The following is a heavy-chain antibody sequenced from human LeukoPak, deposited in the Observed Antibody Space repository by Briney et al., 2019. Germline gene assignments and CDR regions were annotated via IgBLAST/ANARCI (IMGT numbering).Heavy chain of an antibody. V-gene: IGHV3-7*03. Sequence: GGSLRLSCAASGFPFNNHWMSWVRQAPGKGLESVANIKQDGSDKYYVDSVKGRFTISRDNAKNSLYLQMNSLRVEDTAVYYCARLMTMPSFDYWGQGTLVTVAS. J-gene: IGHJ4*02. CDR2: IKQDGSDK. CDR3: ARLMTMPSFDY. D-gene: IGHD4/OR15-4a*01. CDR1: GFPFNNHW.